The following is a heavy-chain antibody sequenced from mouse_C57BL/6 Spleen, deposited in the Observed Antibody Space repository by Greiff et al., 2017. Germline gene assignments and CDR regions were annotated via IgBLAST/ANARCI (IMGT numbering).Heavy chain of an antibody. J-gene: IGHJ3*01. Sequence: EVMLVESGGGLVKPGGSLKLSCAASGFTFSSYAMSWVRPTPEKRLEWVATISDGGSYTYYPDNVKGRFTISRDNAKNNLYLQMSHLKSEDTAMYYCARDFSNYGWFAYWGQGTLVTVSA. D-gene: IGHD2-5*01. CDR2: ISDGGSYT. V-gene: IGHV5-4*01. CDR3: ARDFSNYGWFAY. CDR1: GFTFSSYA.